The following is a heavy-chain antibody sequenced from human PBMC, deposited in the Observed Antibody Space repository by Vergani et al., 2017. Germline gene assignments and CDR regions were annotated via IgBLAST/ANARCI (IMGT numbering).Heavy chain of an antibody. CDR2: ISSSSSYI. D-gene: IGHD6-19*01. J-gene: IGHJ4*02. CDR3: AREGGGIAVAGFDY. CDR1: GFTFSSYS. Sequence: VQLVESGGGVVQPGRSLRLSCAASGFTFSSYSMNWVRQAPGKGLEWVSSISSSSSYIYYADSVKGRFTISRDNAKNSLYLQMNSLRAEDTAVYYCAREGGGIAVAGFDYWGQGTLVTVSS. V-gene: IGHV3-21*01.